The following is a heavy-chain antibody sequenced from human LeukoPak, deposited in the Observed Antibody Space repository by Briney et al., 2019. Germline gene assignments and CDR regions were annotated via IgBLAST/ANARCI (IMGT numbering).Heavy chain of an antibody. CDR1: GYTFTGYY. CDR3: ARVPLPTTVTTDLGAIDAFDI. D-gene: IGHD4-17*01. CDR2: INPNSGGT. V-gene: IGHV1-2*02. Sequence: ASVTVSCKASGYTFTGYYMHWVRQAPGQGLEWMGWINPNSGGTNYAQKFQGRATMTRDTSISTAYMELSRLRSDDTAVYYCARVPLPTTVTTDLGAIDAFDIWGQGTMVTVSS. J-gene: IGHJ3*02.